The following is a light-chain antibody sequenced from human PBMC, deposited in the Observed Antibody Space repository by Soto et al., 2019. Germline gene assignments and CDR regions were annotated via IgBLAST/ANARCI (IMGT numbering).Light chain of an antibody. Sequence: EIVMTQSPATLSVSPGERATLSCRASQSVSNNLAWYQQKRGQAPRLLIYGASTRATGIPARFSGSGSGTEFTLIISRLEPEDFAVYYCQQYGSSRTFGQGTKVDIK. CDR1: QSVSNN. CDR2: GAS. J-gene: IGKJ1*01. CDR3: QQYGSSRT. V-gene: IGKV3-15*01.